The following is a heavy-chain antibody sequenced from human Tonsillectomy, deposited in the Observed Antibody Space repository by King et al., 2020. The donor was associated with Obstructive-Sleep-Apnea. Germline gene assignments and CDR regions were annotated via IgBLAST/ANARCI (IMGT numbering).Heavy chain of an antibody. Sequence: VQLVQSGAEVKKPGSSVKVSCKASGGTFSSSALSWVRQAPGQGLQWMGRIIPVLGMSNYAQKFQDRVTITADRSTTTAYMELSSLTSEDTAVYYCARGRNSGYETPLDDWGQGTLVTVSS. CDR2: IIPVLGMS. CDR1: GGTFSSSA. CDR3: ARGRNSGYETPLDD. D-gene: IGHD5-12*01. J-gene: IGHJ4*02. V-gene: IGHV1-69*04.